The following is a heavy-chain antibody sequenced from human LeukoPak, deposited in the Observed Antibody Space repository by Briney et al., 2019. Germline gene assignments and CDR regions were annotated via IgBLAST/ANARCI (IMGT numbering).Heavy chain of an antibody. J-gene: IGHJ4*02. CDR2: IYYSGST. CDR3: ARALDTAMTRLDY. V-gene: IGHV4-59*01. Sequence: SETLSLTCTVSGGSISGYYWSWIRQPPGKGLEWIGYIYYSGSTNYNPSLKSRVTISVDTSKNQFSLKLSSVTAADTAVYYCARALDTAMTRLDYWGQGTLVTVSS. D-gene: IGHD5-18*01. CDR1: GGSISGYY.